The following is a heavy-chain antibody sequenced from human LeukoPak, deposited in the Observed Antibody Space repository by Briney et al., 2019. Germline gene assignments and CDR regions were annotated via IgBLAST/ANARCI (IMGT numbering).Heavy chain of an antibody. J-gene: IGHJ4*02. V-gene: IGHV3-23*01. CDR3: APLSSGY. D-gene: IGHD3-10*01. CDR1: RFIFSSYV. CDR2: ISGSGVST. Sequence: GGSLRLSCAASRFIFSSYVMSWVRQAPGKGLEWVSTISGSGVSTYYADSVKGRFTISRDNSKNTLYLQLNNVRAEDTAVYYCAPLSSGYWGQGTLVTVSS.